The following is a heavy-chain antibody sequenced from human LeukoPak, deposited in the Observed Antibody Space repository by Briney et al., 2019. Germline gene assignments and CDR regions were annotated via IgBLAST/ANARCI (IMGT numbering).Heavy chain of an antibody. CDR2: ISSSGSTI. D-gene: IGHD3-22*01. J-gene: IGHJ4*02. CDR1: GFTFSTYE. CDR3: ARDNYDSNTPYYFDY. Sequence: GGSLRLSCAASGFTFSTYEMNWVRQAPGKGLEWVSYISSSGSTIYYADSVKGRFTISRDNAKNSLYLQMNSLRAEDTAVYYCARDNYDSNTPYYFDYWGQGTLVTVSS. V-gene: IGHV3-48*03.